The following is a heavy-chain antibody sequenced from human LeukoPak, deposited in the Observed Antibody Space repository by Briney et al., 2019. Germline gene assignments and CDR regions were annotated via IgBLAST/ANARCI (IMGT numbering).Heavy chain of an antibody. CDR2: TYYRSKWYN. CDR3: AREFSGFYAFDI. J-gene: IGHJ3*02. V-gene: IGHV6-1*01. Sequence: GRTYYRSKWYNDYAVSVKSRITINPDTSKNQFSLQLNSVTPEDTAVYYCAREFSGFYAFDIWGQGTMVTVSS. D-gene: IGHD1-14*01.